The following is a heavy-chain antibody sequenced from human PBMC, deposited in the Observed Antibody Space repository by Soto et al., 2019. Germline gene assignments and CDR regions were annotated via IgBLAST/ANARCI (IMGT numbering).Heavy chain of an antibody. CDR1: GFTFSNYA. CDR2: IGGGGDDT. D-gene: IGHD3-16*02. CDR3: AKDFSKHSPLCDYVWGSYRHLDAFDI. V-gene: IGHV3-23*01. Sequence: VQLLESGGGLVQPGGSLRLSCAASGFTFSNYAMSWVRQAPGKGLEWVSSIGGGGDDTYYADSVKGRFTISRDNSKNTLYLQMNSLRAEDTAVYYCAKDFSKHSPLCDYVWGSYRHLDAFDIWGQGTMVTVSS. J-gene: IGHJ3*02.